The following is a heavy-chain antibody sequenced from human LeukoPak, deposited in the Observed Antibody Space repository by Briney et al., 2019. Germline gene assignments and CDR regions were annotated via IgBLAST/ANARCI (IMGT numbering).Heavy chain of an antibody. Sequence: AGGSLLHSCAASGFTFSSYAMSWVRQAPGKGLEWVSAISGSGGSTYYADSVKGRFTISRDNSKNTLYLQMNSLRAEDTAVYYCAKDSGARASETNSGLVDYWGQGTLGTVSS. D-gene: IGHD1-26*01. CDR1: GFTFSSYA. J-gene: IGHJ4*02. V-gene: IGHV3-23*01. CDR2: ISGSGGST. CDR3: AKDSGARASETNSGLVDY.